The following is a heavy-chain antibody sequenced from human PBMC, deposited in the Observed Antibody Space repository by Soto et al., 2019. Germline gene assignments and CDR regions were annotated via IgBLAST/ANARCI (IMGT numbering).Heavy chain of an antibody. V-gene: IGHV4-30-4*01. CDR2: IAYSGKT. J-gene: IGHJ6*02. CDR3: ARGVIEFGELMFPNYYGMDV. CDR1: GGSFSSDDYY. Sequence: SETLSLTCSVSGGSFSSDDYYWSWVRQSPGKGLECIGNIAYSGKTYYNPSLKSRVTISGDSSNNQFSLTLRSVTAADTAVYFCARGVIEFGELMFPNYYGMDVWGQGTTVTVSS. D-gene: IGHD3-10*01.